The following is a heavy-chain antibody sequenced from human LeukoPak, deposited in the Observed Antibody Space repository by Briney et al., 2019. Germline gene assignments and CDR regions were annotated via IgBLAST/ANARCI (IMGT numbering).Heavy chain of an antibody. V-gene: IGHV1-69*04. CDR1: GGTFSSYA. D-gene: IGHD3-22*01. J-gene: IGHJ4*02. Sequence: SVTVSCTASGGTFSSYAISWVRQAPGQGLEWMGRIIPILGIANYAQKFQGRVTITADKSTTTAYMELSSLRSEDTAFYFCASRSYWYDGSGYYYSSPFDYWGQGTLVTVSS. CDR2: IIPILGIA. CDR3: ASRSYWYDGSGYYYSSPFDY.